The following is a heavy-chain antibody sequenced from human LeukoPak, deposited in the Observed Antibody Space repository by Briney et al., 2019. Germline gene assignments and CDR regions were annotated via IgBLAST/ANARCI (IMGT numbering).Heavy chain of an antibody. J-gene: IGHJ4*02. CDR3: AIDHVVVVASNPHC. Sequence: PGGSLRLSCAASGFTVSSTYMSWVRQAPGKGLEWVSVIYSGGTTYYADSVKGRFTISRDNSKNTLYLQMNSLRAEDTAVYYCAIDHVVVVASNPHCWDQGTLVPVSS. D-gene: IGHD2-15*01. V-gene: IGHV3-66*02. CDR2: IYSGGTT. CDR1: GFTVSSTY.